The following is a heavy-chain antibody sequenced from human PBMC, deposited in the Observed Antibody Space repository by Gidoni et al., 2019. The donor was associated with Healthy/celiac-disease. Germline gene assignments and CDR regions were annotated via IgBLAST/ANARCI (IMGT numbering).Heavy chain of an antibody. CDR1: GFTFSRHG. D-gene: IGHD3-10*02. CDR2: IWYDGSNK. J-gene: IGHJ6*02. Sequence: QVQLVESGGGVVQPGRSLRLSCAASGFTFSRHGMHWVRQAPGKGLEWVAVIWYDGSNKYYADSVKGRFTSSRDNSKNTLYLQMNSLIAEDTAVYYCARDLGSGTIFQRKPHYGMDVWGQGTTVTVSS. V-gene: IGHV3-33*01. CDR3: ARDLGSGTIFQRKPHYGMDV.